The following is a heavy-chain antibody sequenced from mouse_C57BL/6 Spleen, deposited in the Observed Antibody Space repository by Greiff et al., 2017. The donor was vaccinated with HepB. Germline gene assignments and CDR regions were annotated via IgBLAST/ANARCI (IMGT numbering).Heavy chain of an antibody. CDR2: IDPETGGT. V-gene: IGHV1-15*01. CDR3: TRSNWDPFAY. J-gene: IGHJ3*01. Sequence: VKLMESGAELVRPGASVTLSCKASGYTFTDYEMHWVKQTPVHGLEWIGAIDPETGGTAYNQKFKGKAILTADKSSSTAYMELRSLTSEDSAVYYCTRSNWDPFAYWGQGTLVTVSA. D-gene: IGHD4-1*01. CDR1: GYTFTDYE.